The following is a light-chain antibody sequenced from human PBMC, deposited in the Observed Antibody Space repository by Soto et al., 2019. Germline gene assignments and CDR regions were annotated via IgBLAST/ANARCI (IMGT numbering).Light chain of an antibody. J-gene: IGLJ1*01. CDR2: DVS. Sequence: QSALTQPASVSGSPGQSITISCTGTSSDVGDYDFVSWYQQHPGKAPKLVIYDVSNRPSGVSNRFSASKSGNTASLTISGLQDEDEADYYCSSYTSGSTYVFGSGTKLTVL. CDR3: SSYTSGSTYV. V-gene: IGLV2-14*03. CDR1: SSDVGDYDF.